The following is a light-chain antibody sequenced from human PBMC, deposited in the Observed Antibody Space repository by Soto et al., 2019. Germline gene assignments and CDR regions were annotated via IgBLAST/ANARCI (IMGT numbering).Light chain of an antibody. J-gene: IGKJ1*01. CDR1: QSSSNW. Sequence: DIQMTQSPSTLSASVGDIVTITCRASQSSSNWLAWYQQKPGKAPKLLIYDVSRLESGVPSRFSGSGSGTEFIITISSLQPDDFATYYCQQYNSYPWTCGQGTKVEIK. CDR3: QQYNSYPWT. V-gene: IGKV1-5*01. CDR2: DVS.